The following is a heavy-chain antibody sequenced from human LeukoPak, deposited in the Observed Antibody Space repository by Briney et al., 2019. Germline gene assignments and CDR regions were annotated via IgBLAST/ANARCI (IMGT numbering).Heavy chain of an antibody. J-gene: IGHJ6*03. V-gene: IGHV3-30*02. CDR3: ARRNPSCYGRQCYYYMDV. Sequence: GGSLRLSCAASGFTFSIHGMHWVRQAPGKGLEWVAFIQSDVNNKYYSDSVKGRFTISRDNSKNMLYLQMNSLRADDTAVYYCARRNPSCYGRQCYYYMDVWGRGTPVTVSS. D-gene: IGHD2-2*01. CDR1: GFTFSIHG. CDR2: IQSDVNNK.